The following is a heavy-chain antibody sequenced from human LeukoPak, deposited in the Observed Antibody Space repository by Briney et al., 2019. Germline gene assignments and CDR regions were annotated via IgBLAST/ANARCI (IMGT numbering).Heavy chain of an antibody. CDR1: GFSFSSYE. J-gene: IGHJ3*02. D-gene: IGHD3-9*01. Sequence: PGGSLRLSCAASGFSFSSYEMNWVRQAPGKGLEWVSSISSSSSYIYYADSAKGRFTISRDNSKNTLYLQMNSLRAEDTAVYYCAANGHKLRYFDWLGAFDIWGQGTMVTVSS. CDR3: AANGHKLRYFDWLGAFDI. V-gene: IGHV3-21*01. CDR2: ISSSSSYI.